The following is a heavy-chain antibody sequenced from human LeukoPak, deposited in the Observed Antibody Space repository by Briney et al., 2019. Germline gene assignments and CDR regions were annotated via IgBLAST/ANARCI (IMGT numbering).Heavy chain of an antibody. J-gene: IGHJ4*02. Sequence: PGGSLRLSCAASGFTFDDYGMSWVRQAPGKGLEWVSYIRSRGGTIYYADSVKGRFTISRDNAKNSLYLQMNSLRAEDTAVYYCARDFGRWFLDYWGQGTLVTVSS. D-gene: IGHD4-23*01. V-gene: IGHV3-48*03. CDR1: GFTFDDYG. CDR3: ARDFGRWFLDY. CDR2: IRSRGGTI.